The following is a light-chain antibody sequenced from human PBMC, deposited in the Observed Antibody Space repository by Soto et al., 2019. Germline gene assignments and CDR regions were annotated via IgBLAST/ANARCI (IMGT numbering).Light chain of an antibody. J-gene: IGKJ2*01. V-gene: IGKV3-20*01. CDR1: QSVSTGY. CDR3: QQYGSSPHT. Sequence: EIVLTQSPGTLSLSPGERAPLPCRASQSVSTGYLAWYQHKPGQAPRLLIYGASSRATGIPDRFSGSGSGTDFTLTISRLEPEDFAVYYCQQYGSSPHTFGQGTKLEIK. CDR2: GAS.